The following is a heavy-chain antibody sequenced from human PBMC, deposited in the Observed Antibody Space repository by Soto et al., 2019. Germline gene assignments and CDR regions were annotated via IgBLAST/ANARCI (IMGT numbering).Heavy chain of an antibody. D-gene: IGHD3-9*01. Sequence: PSETLSLTCAVYGGSFSGYYWSWIRQPPGKGLEWIGEINHSGSTNYNPSLKSRVTISVDTSKNQFSLKLSSVTAADTAVYYRAGIRYFDWWNPWGQGTLVTVSS. CDR2: INHSGST. CDR3: AGIRYFDWWNP. J-gene: IGHJ5*02. V-gene: IGHV4-34*01. CDR1: GGSFSGYY.